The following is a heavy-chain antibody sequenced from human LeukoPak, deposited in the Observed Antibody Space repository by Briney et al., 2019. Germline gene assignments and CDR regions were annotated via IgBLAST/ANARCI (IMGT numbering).Heavy chain of an antibody. D-gene: IGHD1-26*01. V-gene: IGHV3-30-3*01. CDR1: GFTFSSYA. J-gene: IGHJ3*02. CDR2: ISYDGSNK. CDR3: ARVGGSYPPGAFDI. Sequence: GGSLRLSCAASGFTFSSYAMHWVRQAPGKGLEWVAVISYDGSNKYYADSVKGRFTISRDNSKNTLYLQMNSLRAEDTAVYYWARVGGSYPPGAFDIWGQGTMVTVSS.